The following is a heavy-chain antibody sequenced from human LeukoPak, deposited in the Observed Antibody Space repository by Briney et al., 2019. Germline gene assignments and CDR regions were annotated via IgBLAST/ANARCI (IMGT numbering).Heavy chain of an antibody. D-gene: IGHD3-3*01. V-gene: IGHV1-46*01. Sequence: ASVKVSCKASGYTFTSCYMHWVRQAPGQGLEWMGIINPSGGSTSYAQKFQGRVTMTRDMSTSTVYMELSSLRSEDTAVYYCARDSWSGYPYYYYYYMDVWGKGTTVTVSS. CDR1: GYTFTSCY. CDR2: INPSGGST. CDR3: ARDSWSGYPYYYYYYMDV. J-gene: IGHJ6*03.